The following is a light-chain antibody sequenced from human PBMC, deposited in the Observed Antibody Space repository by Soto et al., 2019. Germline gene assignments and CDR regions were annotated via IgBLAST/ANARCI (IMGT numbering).Light chain of an antibody. J-gene: IGKJ2*01. CDR1: QNVNSD. CDR2: GAS. V-gene: IGKV3-15*01. CDR3: QQYNKWPPLYT. Sequence: EIVMTQSPVILSVSPGERATLSCRASQNVNSDLAWYQQKPGQAPRILIYGASTRATAIPARISGSGSGTDFTLTISSLQSEDFAVYYCQQYNKWPPLYTFGQGNKLEIK.